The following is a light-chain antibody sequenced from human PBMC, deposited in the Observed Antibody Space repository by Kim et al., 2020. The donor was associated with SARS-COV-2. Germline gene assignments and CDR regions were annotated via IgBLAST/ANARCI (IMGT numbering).Light chain of an antibody. CDR1: QNINSG. CDR2: KAS. J-gene: IGKJ1*01. Sequence: VGDRVTITCRASQNINSGLAWYQQKPGKAPKLLIYKASSLESGVPSRFSGSGSGTEFTLTISSLQPDDFATYYCQQYKTYPWTFGQGTKVDIK. V-gene: IGKV1-5*03. CDR3: QQYKTYPWT.